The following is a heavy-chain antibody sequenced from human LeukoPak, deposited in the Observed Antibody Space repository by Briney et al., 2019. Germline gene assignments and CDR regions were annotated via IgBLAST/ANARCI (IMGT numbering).Heavy chain of an antibody. CDR3: ARGTRTSDYVFDY. CDR2: IYSGGST. D-gene: IGHD4-17*01. J-gene: IGHJ4*02. V-gene: IGHV3-53*01. Sequence: GGSLRLSCAASGFTVSSSYMNWVRQAPGKGLEWVSVIYSGGSTYYADSVKGRFTISRDNSKNTLYLQMNSLRAEDTAVYYCARGTRTSDYVFDYWGQGTLVTVSS. CDR1: GFTVSSSY.